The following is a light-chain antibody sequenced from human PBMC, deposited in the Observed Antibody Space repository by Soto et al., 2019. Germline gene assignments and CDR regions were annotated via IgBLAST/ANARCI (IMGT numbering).Light chain of an antibody. CDR2: GVS. CDR1: QSVRSTY. J-gene: IGKJ4*01. V-gene: IGKV3-15*01. Sequence: EIVMTQSPVTLSVSPGERATLSCRASQSVRSTYLAWYQQKPGQAPRLLIFGVSNRDAGIPARFSGSGSGSEFTLTISSLQSEDFAFYYCQQYGDWSLTFGGGPKVEIK. CDR3: QQYGDWSLT.